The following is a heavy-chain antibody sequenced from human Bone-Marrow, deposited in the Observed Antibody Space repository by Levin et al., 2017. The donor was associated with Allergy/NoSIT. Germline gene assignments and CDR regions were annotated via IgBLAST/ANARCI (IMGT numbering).Heavy chain of an antibody. D-gene: IGHD2-2*01. CDR2: INQSGNS. CDR3: ARGPYHGPWYFEY. V-gene: IGHV4-34*01. CDR1: GGAFNDYY. J-gene: IGHJ2*01. Sequence: SETLSLTCAVYGGAFNDYYWNWIRQSPGKGLEWIGEINQSGNSDYNQSLKTRVSMSIDNIKKQFSLKLNSVTAADTAIYYCARGPYHGPWYFEYWGRGSQVTVCS.